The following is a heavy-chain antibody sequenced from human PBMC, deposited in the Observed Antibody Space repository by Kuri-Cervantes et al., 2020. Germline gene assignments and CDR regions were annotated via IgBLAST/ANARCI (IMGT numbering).Heavy chain of an antibody. CDR1: GFTFSGSA. D-gene: IGHD2-2*01. CDR3: VKDNPALAF. CDR2: IRSKANSYAT. Sequence: GGSLKISCAASGFTFSGSAMHWVRQASGKGLEWVGRIRSKANSYATAYAASVKGRFTISRDISKSTVYLQMNNLRPEDTALYYCVKDNPALAFWGQGTLVTVSS. V-gene: IGHV3-73*01. J-gene: IGHJ4*02.